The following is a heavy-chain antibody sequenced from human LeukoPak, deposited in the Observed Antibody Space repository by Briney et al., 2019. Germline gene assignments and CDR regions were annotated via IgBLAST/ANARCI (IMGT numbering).Heavy chain of an antibody. J-gene: IGHJ4*02. D-gene: IGHD2-15*01. CDR3: ARAPGGCGGTCPFDY. CDR1: GGSMSGSF. CDR2: IYSSGRT. Sequence: SETLSLTCTVYGGSMSGSFWSWIRQPAGKGLEWIGRIYSSGRTNYNPSLKSRVTMSLDTSKSQFSLKLTSVTAADRAVYYCARAPGGCGGTCPFDYWGQGTLVTVAS. V-gene: IGHV4-4*07.